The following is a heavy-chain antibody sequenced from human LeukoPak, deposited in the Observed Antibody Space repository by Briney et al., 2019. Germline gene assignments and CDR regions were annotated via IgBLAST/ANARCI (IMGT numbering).Heavy chain of an antibody. CDR2: IYYSGST. Sequence: SETLSLTCTVSNFSISSGYYWGWIRQPPGKGLEWIGSIYYSGSTYYNPSLKSRVTISVDTSKNQFSLKLSSVTAADTAVYYCARDFWSGPMDVWGKGTTVTVSS. CDR1: NFSISSGYY. D-gene: IGHD3-3*01. V-gene: IGHV4-38-2*02. J-gene: IGHJ6*04. CDR3: ARDFWSGPMDV.